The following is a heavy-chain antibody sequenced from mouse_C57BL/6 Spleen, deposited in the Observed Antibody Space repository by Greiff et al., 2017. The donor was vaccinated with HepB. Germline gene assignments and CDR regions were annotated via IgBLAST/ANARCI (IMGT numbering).Heavy chain of an antibody. CDR2: ILPGSGST. J-gene: IGHJ3*01. Sequence: QVQLQQSGAELMKPGASVKLSCKATGYTFTGYWIEWVKQRPGHGLEWIGEILPGSGSTNYTEKFKGKATFTADTSSNTAYMQLSSLTTEDSAIYDCARGEQLRLREGFAYWGQGTLVTVSA. CDR1: GYTFTGYW. CDR3: ARGEQLRLREGFAY. V-gene: IGHV1-9*01. D-gene: IGHD3-2*02.